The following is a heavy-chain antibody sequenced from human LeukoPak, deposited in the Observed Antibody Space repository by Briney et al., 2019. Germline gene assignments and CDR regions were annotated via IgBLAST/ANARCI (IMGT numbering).Heavy chain of an antibody. J-gene: IGHJ6*03. CDR2: ISTFNDHT. CDR1: GYTFTTYG. D-gene: IGHD5-18*01. Sequence: ASVKDSCKASGYTFTTYGISWVRQPPGHGLEWMGWISTFNDHTNYAQSRQNRVTMTTDTSTSTVYMELSSLISDDTAVYYCARVDTVNYYYYMDVWGKGTPVTVSS. V-gene: IGHV1-18*01. CDR3: ARVDTVNYYYYMDV.